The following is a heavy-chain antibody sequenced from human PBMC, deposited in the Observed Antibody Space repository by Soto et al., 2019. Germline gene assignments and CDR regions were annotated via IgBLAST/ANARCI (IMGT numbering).Heavy chain of an antibody. Sequence: SETLSLTCAVSGGSISSGGYSWSWIRQPPGKGLEWIGYIYHSGSTYYNPSLKSRVTISVDRSKNQFSLKLSSVTAADTAVYYCARVKSNFVDWFDPWGRGTLVTVSS. CDR1: GGSISSGGYS. J-gene: IGHJ5*02. D-gene: IGHD4-4*01. CDR3: ARVKSNFVDWFDP. V-gene: IGHV4-30-2*01. CDR2: IYHSGST.